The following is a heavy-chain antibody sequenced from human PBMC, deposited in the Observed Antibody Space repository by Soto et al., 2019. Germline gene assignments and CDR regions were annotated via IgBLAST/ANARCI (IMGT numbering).Heavy chain of an antibody. CDR3: ARDLIAARLNDAFDI. Sequence: GSLSLSCAASGFTFSSYWMSWVRQAPGKGLEWVANIKQDGSEKYYVDSVKGRFTISRDNAKNSLYLQMNSLRAEDTAVYYCARDLIAARLNDAFDIWGQGTMVNV. CDR2: IKQDGSEK. D-gene: IGHD6-6*01. CDR1: GFTFSSYW. J-gene: IGHJ3*02. V-gene: IGHV3-7*03.